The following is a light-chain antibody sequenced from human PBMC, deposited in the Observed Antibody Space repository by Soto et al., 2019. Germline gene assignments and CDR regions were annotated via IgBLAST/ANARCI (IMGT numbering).Light chain of an antibody. V-gene: IGLV2-14*01. Sequence: QSVLTQPASVSGSPGQSIGISCTGSSSDVGGYNYVSWYQQHSGKAPKLIIYDVTNRPSGVSDRFSGSKSGNTASLTISGLQAEDEAEYYCSSYTSSSTVIFGGGTKLTVL. CDR3: SSYTSSSTVI. CDR1: SSDVGGYNY. CDR2: DVT. J-gene: IGLJ2*01.